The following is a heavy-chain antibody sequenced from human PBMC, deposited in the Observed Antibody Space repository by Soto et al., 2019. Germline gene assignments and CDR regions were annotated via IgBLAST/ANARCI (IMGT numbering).Heavy chain of an antibody. J-gene: IGHJ6*02. V-gene: IGHV4-59*01. CDR3: ARDPPPTDEDYDEDYSYGMDV. D-gene: IGHD4-17*01. CDR2: VFSSGST. Sequence: SETLSLTCTVSGGSISNYYWSWIRQPPGKGLEWIGYVFSSGSTNYNPSLKSRVTISVDTSKNQFSLKLTSVTAADTAVYFCARDPPPTDEDYDEDYSYGMDVWGQGPTVTVPS. CDR1: GGSISNYY.